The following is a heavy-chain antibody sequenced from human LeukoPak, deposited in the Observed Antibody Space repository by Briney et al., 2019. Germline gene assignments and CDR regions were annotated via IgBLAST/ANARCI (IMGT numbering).Heavy chain of an antibody. Sequence: GGSLRLSCAASGFTFSSYAMSWVRQAPGKGLEWVSAISGSGGNTYYTDSVKGRFTISRDNSKNTLFLQMNCLRAEDTAVYYCAKDRITYDYLDFWGQGTLVTVSS. V-gene: IGHV3-23*01. D-gene: IGHD3-22*01. J-gene: IGHJ4*02. CDR2: ISGSGGNT. CDR1: GFTFSSYA. CDR3: AKDRITYDYLDF.